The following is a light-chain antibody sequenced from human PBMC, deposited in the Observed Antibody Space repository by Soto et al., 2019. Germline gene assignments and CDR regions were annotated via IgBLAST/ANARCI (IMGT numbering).Light chain of an antibody. CDR3: QQYNSYPWT. Sequence: DIQMTQSPSTLSAYVGDRVTITCRASQSISSRLAWYQQKPGKAPKLLIYKASSLESGVPSRFSGSGSGTEFTLTISSLQPEDFATYYCQQYNSYPWTFGQGTKVEIK. CDR2: KAS. V-gene: IGKV1-5*03. J-gene: IGKJ1*01. CDR1: QSISSR.